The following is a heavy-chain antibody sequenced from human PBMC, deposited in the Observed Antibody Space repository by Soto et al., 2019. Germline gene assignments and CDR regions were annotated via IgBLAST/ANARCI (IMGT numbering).Heavy chain of an antibody. Sequence: QVQLVQSGAEVKKPGASVKVSCKASGYTFTSYGISWVRQAPGQGLEWMGWISGYNGNTNYIQKLQGRVNLTTDTATSTAYMELRSMRSGDTAVYYCARDVNPTDYWSQGTMVTVSS. V-gene: IGHV1-18*01. CDR3: ARDVNPTDY. CDR2: ISGYNGNT. J-gene: IGHJ4*02. CDR1: GYTFTSYG.